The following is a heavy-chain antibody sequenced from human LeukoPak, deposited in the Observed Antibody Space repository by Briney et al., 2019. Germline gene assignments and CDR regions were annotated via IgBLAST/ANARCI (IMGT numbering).Heavy chain of an antibody. Sequence: PGGSLRLSCAASGFSFSSYWMHWVRQAPGKGLVWVSRIKTDVSSATYADSVKGRFTISRDNAKNTLYLQMNSLRAEDTAVYYCAKDYSFDYWGQGTLVTVSS. D-gene: IGHD2-15*01. CDR3: AKDYSFDY. V-gene: IGHV3-74*01. CDR1: GFSFSSYW. CDR2: IKTDVSSA. J-gene: IGHJ4*02.